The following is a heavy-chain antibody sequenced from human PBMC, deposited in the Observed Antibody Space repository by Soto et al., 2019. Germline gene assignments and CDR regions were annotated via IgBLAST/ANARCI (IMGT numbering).Heavy chain of an antibody. Sequence: ASETLSLTCAVYGGSFSGYYWSWIRQPPGKGLEWIGEINHSGSTNYNPSLKSRVTISVDTSKNQFSLKLSSVTAADTAVYYCARSPRWYSSGCFDYWAQGTLVTVSS. D-gene: IGHD6-19*01. CDR1: GGSFSGYY. J-gene: IGHJ4*02. CDR3: ARSPRWYSSGCFDY. CDR2: INHSGST. V-gene: IGHV4-34*01.